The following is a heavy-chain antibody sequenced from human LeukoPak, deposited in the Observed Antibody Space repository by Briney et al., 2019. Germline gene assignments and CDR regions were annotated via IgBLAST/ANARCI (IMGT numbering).Heavy chain of an antibody. J-gene: IGHJ3*02. Sequence: SETLSLTCTVSGGSISSSSYYWGWIRQPPGKGLEWIGSIYYSGSTYHNPSLKSRVTISVDTSKNQFSLKLSSVTAADAAVYYCARGSAYYYDSSAWGAFDIWGQGTMVTVSS. D-gene: IGHD3-22*01. V-gene: IGHV4-39*07. CDR2: IYYSGST. CDR1: GGSISSSSYY. CDR3: ARGSAYYYDSSAWGAFDI.